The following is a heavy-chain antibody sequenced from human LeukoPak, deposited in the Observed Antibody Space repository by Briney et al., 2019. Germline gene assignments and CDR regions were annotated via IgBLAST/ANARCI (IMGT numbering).Heavy chain of an antibody. J-gene: IGHJ6*02. CDR1: GGSISSYY. V-gene: IGHV4-59*01. Sequence: SETLSLTCTVSGGSISSYYWSWIRQPPGKGLEWIGYIYYSGSTNYNPSLKSRVTISVDTSKNQLSLKLSSVTAADTAVYYCAGYYYGMDVWGQGTTVTVSS. CDR2: IYYSGST. CDR3: AGYYYGMDV.